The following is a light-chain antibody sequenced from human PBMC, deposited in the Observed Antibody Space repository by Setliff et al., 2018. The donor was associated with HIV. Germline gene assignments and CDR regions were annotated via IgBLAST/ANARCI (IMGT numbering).Light chain of an antibody. CDR2: EVT. Sequence: QSALTQPASVSGSPGQSITISCTGTSSDVGGYNYVSWYQQHPGKAPKLILYEVTYRPSGVSNRFSGSKSGSTASLTNSGLQADDEADYYCTSFTNSDSHYVFGSGTKVTVL. CDR1: SSDVGGYNY. J-gene: IGLJ1*01. V-gene: IGLV2-14*01. CDR3: TSFTNSDSHYV.